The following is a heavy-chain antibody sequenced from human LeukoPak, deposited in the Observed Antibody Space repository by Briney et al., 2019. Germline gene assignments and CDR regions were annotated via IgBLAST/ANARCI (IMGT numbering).Heavy chain of an antibody. CDR3: ATRKCSISACRASSHHCMDF. CDR1: GFTFSDVW. CDR2: IRQDGSEG. V-gene: IGHV3-7*01. Sequence: GGSLRLSCEASGFTFSDVWMTWVRQAPGKGLEWVANIRQDGSEGNYVDSVKGRFTVSRDNAKNSLYLQLNNLRAEDTAVYYCATRKCSISACRASSHHCMDFWGKGTTVIVSS. D-gene: IGHD3-10*01. J-gene: IGHJ6*03.